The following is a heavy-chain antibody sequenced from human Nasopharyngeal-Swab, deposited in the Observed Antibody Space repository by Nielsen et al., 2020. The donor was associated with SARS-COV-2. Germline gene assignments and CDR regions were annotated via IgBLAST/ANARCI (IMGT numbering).Heavy chain of an antibody. CDR2: ISSSGSTI. D-gene: IGHD3-10*01. CDR3: ARSVQLLWFGELPTYYYGMDV. Sequence: GESLKISCAASGFTFSDYYMSWIRQAPGKGLEWVSYISSSGSTIYYADSVKGRFTISRDNAKNSLYLQMNSLRAEDTAVYYCARSVQLLWFGELPTYYYGMDVWGQGTTVTVSS. J-gene: IGHJ6*02. V-gene: IGHV3-11*04. CDR1: GFTFSDYY.